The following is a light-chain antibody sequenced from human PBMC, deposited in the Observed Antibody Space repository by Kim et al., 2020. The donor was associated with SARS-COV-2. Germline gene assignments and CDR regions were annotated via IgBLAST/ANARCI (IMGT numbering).Light chain of an antibody. J-gene: IGKJ2*01. CDR3: QHYNNWPRT. V-gene: IGKV3-15*01. CDR2: DAS. Sequence: SVSPGERATLSCRASQNVRSDLAWYQQKPGQAPRLLIYDASTRATDVPARFSGTGSGTEFALTITSLQSEDSAVYYCQHYNNWPRTFGQGTKLEIK. CDR1: QNVRSD.